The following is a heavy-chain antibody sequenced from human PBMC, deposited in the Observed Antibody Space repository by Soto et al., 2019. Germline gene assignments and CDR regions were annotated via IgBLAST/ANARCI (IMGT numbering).Heavy chain of an antibody. Sequence: GESLKISCAASGFTFSSYWMSWVRQAPGKGLEWVANIKQDGSEKYYMDSVKGRFTISRDNAKNSLYLQMNSLRAEDTAVYYCASGYSSGWYYFDYWGQGTLVTVSS. V-gene: IGHV3-7*01. D-gene: IGHD6-19*01. CDR2: IKQDGSEK. CDR3: ASGYSSGWYYFDY. J-gene: IGHJ4*02. CDR1: GFTFSSYW.